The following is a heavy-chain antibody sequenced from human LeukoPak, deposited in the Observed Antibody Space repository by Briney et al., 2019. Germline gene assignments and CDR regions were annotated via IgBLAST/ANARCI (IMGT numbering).Heavy chain of an antibody. CDR1: GFTFSSYS. Sequence: GGSLRLSCAASGFTFSSYSMNWVRQAPGKGLEWVSSISSSSSSYIYYADSVRGRFTISRDNAKNSLYLQMNSLRAEDTAVYYCARARSGSYNWFDPWGQGTLVTVSS. V-gene: IGHV3-21*01. D-gene: IGHD1-26*01. J-gene: IGHJ5*02. CDR3: ARARSGSYNWFDP. CDR2: ISSSSSSYI.